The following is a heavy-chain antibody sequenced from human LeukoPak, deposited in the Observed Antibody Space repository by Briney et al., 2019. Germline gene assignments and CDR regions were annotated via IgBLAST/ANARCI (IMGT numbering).Heavy chain of an antibody. CDR3: AKAYYFDSSGYYYGDAFHI. J-gene: IGHJ3*02. V-gene: IGHV3-23*01. CDR1: GFTFSSYA. Sequence: GGSLRLSCAASGFTFSSYAMSWVRQAPGKGLEWVSAISGSGGSTYYADSVKGRFTISRDNSKNTLYLQMNRLRAEDTAVYYCAKAYYFDSSGYYYGDAFHIWGQGTLVTVSS. CDR2: ISGSGGST. D-gene: IGHD3-22*01.